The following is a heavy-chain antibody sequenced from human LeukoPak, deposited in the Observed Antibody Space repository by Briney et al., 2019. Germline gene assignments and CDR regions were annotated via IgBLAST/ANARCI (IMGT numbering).Heavy chain of an antibody. V-gene: IGHV3-23*01. J-gene: IGHJ4*02. Sequence: GGSLRLSCAASGFTFNNFAMSWVRQAPGKGLEWVSAISGSGGSTYYADSVKGRFTISRDNSKNTLYLQMNSLRAEDTAVYYCAKGSMVGVLCCFDYWGQGTLVTVSS. D-gene: IGHD3-10*01. CDR3: AKGSMVGVLCCFDY. CDR2: ISGSGGST. CDR1: GFTFNNFA.